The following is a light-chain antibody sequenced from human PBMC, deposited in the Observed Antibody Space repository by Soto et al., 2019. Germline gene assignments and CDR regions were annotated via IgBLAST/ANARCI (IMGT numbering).Light chain of an antibody. Sequence: DIQMTQSPTTLSASVGDTVTITCRASQSLTTGLAWLQQKQGKAPKLLIYKASSLENGVPSRFSGSGSGTAFTLTISSLQPDDFSTYYCHHYWTFGQGTKVEIK. CDR3: HHYWT. J-gene: IGKJ1*01. CDR1: QSLTTG. V-gene: IGKV1-5*03. CDR2: KAS.